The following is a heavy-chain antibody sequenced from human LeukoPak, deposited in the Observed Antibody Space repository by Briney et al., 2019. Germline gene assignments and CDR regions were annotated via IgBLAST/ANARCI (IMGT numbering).Heavy chain of an antibody. Sequence: PSETLSLTCTVSGGSISSSSYYWGWIRQPPGKGLEWIGSIYYSGSTYYNPSLKSRVTISVDTSKNQFSLKLSSVTAADTAVYYCARDQGYCSGGSCYSGYYYYMDVWGKGTTVTISS. CDR3: ARDQGYCSGGSCYSGYYYYMDV. V-gene: IGHV4-39*07. D-gene: IGHD2-15*01. CDR1: GGSISSSSYY. J-gene: IGHJ6*03. CDR2: IYYSGST.